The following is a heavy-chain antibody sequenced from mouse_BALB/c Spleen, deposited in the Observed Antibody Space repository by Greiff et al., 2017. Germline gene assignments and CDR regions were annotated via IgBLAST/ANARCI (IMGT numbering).Heavy chain of an antibody. CDR3: ARDLLSYAMDY. D-gene: IGHD2-10*01. CDR2: ISSGSSTI. V-gene: IGHV5-17*02. Sequence: EVKVVESGGGLVQPGGSRKLSCEASGFTFSSFGMHWVRQAPEKGLEWVAYISSGSSTIYYADTVKGRFTIARDNPKNTLFLQMSSLRSEDTAMYYCARDLLSYAMDYWGQGTSVTVSS. CDR1: GFTFSSFG. J-gene: IGHJ4*01.